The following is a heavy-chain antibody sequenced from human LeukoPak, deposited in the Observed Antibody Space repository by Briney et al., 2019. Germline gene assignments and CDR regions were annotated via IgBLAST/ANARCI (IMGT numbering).Heavy chain of an antibody. CDR1: GFTFSSAA. CDR3: AKDLRLPSAY. Sequence: PGGSLRLSCAASGFTFSSAAMTWVRQAPGKGLEWVPSISTSGGNMLYAESVKGRFTISRDNSKNTLYLQMNSLRDEDTALYYCAKDLRLPSAYWGQGTLVTVSS. J-gene: IGHJ4*02. CDR2: ISTSGGNM. V-gene: IGHV3-23*01. D-gene: IGHD5/OR15-5a*01.